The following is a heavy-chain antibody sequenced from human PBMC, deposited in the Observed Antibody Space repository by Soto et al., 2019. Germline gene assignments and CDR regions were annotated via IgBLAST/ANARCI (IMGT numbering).Heavy chain of an antibody. CDR3: ARGQPHYYYDSSRHGMDV. CDR1: GGSISSYY. Sequence: PSETLSLTCTVSGGSISSYYWSWIRQPAGKGLEWIGRIYTSGSTNYNPSLKSRVTMSVDTSKNQFSLKLSSVTAADTAVYYCARGQPHYYYDSSRHGMDVWGQGTTVTVSS. J-gene: IGHJ6*02. V-gene: IGHV4-4*07. CDR2: IYTSGST. D-gene: IGHD3-22*01.